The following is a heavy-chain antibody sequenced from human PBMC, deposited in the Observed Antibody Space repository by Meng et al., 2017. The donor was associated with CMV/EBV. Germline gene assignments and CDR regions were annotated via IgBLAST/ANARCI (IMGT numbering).Heavy chain of an antibody. CDR2: ISSSGSTI. Sequence: GGSLRLSCAASGFTFSSYEMNWVRQAPGKGLEWVSYISSSGSTIYYADSVKGRFTISRDNAKNPLYLQMNSLRAEDTAVYYCARGPLSRMYYYYGMDVWGQGTTVTVSS. V-gene: IGHV3-48*03. CDR3: ARGPLSRMYYYYGMDV. D-gene: IGHD2-2*01. CDR1: GFTFSSYE. J-gene: IGHJ6*02.